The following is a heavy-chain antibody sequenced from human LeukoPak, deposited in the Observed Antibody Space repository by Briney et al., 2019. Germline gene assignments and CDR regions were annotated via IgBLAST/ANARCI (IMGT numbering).Heavy chain of an antibody. CDR2: IYPGDSDT. J-gene: IGHJ4*02. CDR1: GYSFSNYW. Sequence: PGESLKISCKGSGYSFSNYWIGWVRQMPGKGLEWMGIIYPGDSDTRYSPSFQGQVTMSADKSISTAYLQWYSLKASDTAMYYCARYCSGGSCYSGFDYWGQGALVTVSS. CDR3: ARYCSGGSCYSGFDY. V-gene: IGHV5-51*01. D-gene: IGHD2-15*01.